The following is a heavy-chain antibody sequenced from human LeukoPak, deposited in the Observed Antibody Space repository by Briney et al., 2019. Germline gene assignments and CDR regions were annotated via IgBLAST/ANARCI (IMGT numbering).Heavy chain of an antibody. D-gene: IGHD3-3*01. CDR3: ARHPYYDFWSCYISWFDP. CDR1: GYSISSGYY. J-gene: IGHJ5*02. Sequence: PSETLSLTCAVSGYSISSGYYRGWIRQPPGKGLEWIGSIYHSGRTYYNSSLKSRVTISVVTSKNQFSLKLSSVTAADTAVYYCARHPYYDFWSCYISWFDPWGQGTLVTVSS. V-gene: IGHV4-38-2*01. CDR2: IYHSGRT.